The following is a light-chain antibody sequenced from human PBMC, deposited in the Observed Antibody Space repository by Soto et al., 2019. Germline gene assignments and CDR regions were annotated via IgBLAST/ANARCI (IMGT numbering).Light chain of an antibody. CDR3: QQYHKFWT. CDR1: QSVGSW. J-gene: IGKJ1*01. CDR2: KAS. Sequence: DIQMTQSPSTLSASVGDRVTITCRASQSVGSWLAWYQQKPGKAPKLLIYKASRLESGVPSRFSGSESGTEFTLTISNLQPDDFANYDCQQYHKFWTFGQGTKVEIK. V-gene: IGKV1-5*03.